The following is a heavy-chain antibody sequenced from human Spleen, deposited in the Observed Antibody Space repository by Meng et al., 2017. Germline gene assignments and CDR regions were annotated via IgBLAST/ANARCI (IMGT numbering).Heavy chain of an antibody. CDR2: ITVSGGST. D-gene: IGHD4-17*01. CDR3: AREAYGDYYFDY. CDR1: GFTFSSYA. Sequence: GESLKISCAASGFTFSSYAMSWVRQAPGKGLEWVSGITVSGGSTYFADSVKGRFTISRDSSKNTLFLQMNSLRPEDTAVYYCAREAYGDYYFDYWGQGTLVTVSS. J-gene: IGHJ4*02. V-gene: IGHV3-23*01.